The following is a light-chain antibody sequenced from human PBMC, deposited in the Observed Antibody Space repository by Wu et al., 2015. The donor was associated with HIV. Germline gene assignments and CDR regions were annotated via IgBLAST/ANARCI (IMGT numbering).Light chain of an antibody. J-gene: IGKJ2*01. CDR1: QGISSN. CDR3: HQYNNWPPRYT. Sequence: EIVLTQSPATLSVSPGERATLSCRASQGISSNLAWYQQKPDQAPRLLIYGGSIRATGIPVRFSGSGSGTEFTLTISRMQSEDFAVYYCHQYNNWPPRYTFGQGTKLEIK. CDR2: GGS. V-gene: IGKV3-15*01.